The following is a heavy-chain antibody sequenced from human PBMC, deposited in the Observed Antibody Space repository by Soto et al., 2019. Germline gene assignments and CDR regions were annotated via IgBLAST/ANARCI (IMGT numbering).Heavy chain of an antibody. CDR3: ARGALGYCSGGSCYLSWFDP. Sequence: QVQLVQSGAEVKKPGSSVKVSCKASGGTFSSYAISWVRQAPGQGLEWMGGIIPIFGTANYAQKFQGRVTINADKSTSTAYMELSSLRSEDTAVYYCARGALGYCSGGSCYLSWFDPWGQGTLVTVSS. D-gene: IGHD2-15*01. J-gene: IGHJ5*02. CDR1: GGTFSSYA. V-gene: IGHV1-69*06. CDR2: IIPIFGTA.